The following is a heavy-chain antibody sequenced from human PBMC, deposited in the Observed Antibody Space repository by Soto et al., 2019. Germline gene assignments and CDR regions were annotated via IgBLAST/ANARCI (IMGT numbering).Heavy chain of an antibody. CDR1: GGSISSYY. V-gene: IGHV4-59*01. Sequence: SETLSLTCTVSGGSISSYYWSWIRQHPGKGLEWIGYIYYSGSTNYNPSLKSRVTISVDTSKNQFSLKLSSVTAADTAVYYCARGGGYSSSWNDYWGQGTLVTVSS. CDR2: IYYSGST. J-gene: IGHJ4*02. D-gene: IGHD6-13*01. CDR3: ARGGGYSSSWNDY.